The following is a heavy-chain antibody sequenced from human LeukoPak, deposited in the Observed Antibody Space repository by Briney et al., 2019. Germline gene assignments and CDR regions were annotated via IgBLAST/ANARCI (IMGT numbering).Heavy chain of an antibody. D-gene: IGHD3-3*01. Sequence: SVKVSCKASGGTFSSYAISWMRQAPGQGLEWMGGIIPIFGTANYAQKFQGRVTITTDESTSTAYMELSSLRSEDTAVYYCARSPREWYYFDYWGQGTLVTVSS. CDR3: ARSPREWYYFDY. J-gene: IGHJ4*02. CDR2: IIPIFGTA. V-gene: IGHV1-69*05. CDR1: GGTFSSYA.